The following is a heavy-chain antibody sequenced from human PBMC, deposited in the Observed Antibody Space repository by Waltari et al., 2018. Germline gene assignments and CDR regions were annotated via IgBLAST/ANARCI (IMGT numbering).Heavy chain of an antibody. CDR1: GFTLSASA. V-gene: IGHV3-73*01. Sequence: EVQLVESGGGLVQPGGSLKLSCAASGFTLSASAVHWVRQASGKGLEGVGRIRSRAGDYATTYTVSVRGRFTISRDDSKNTAYLQLNSLKTEDTAVYYCSVGATAPWGQGTLVTVSS. J-gene: IGHJ4*02. D-gene: IGHD1-26*01. CDR2: IRSRAGDYAT. CDR3: SVGATAP.